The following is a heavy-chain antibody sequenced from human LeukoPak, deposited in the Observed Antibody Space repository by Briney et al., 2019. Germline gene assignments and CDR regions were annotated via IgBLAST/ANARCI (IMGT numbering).Heavy chain of an antibody. D-gene: IGHD3-10*01. J-gene: IGHJ4*02. V-gene: IGHV4-39*01. Sequence: SETLSLTCTVSGGSISSSSYYWGWIRQPPGKGLEWIGSIYYSGSTYYNPSLKSRVTISVDTSKNQFSLKLSSVTAADTAVYYCARRLYYYGSGRKYYFEYWGQGTLVTVSS. CDR2: IYYSGST. CDR3: ARRLYYYGSGRKYYFEY. CDR1: GGSISSSSYY.